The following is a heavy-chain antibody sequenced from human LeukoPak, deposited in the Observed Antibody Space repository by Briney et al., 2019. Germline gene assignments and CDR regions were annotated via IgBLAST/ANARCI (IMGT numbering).Heavy chain of an antibody. Sequence: ASVKVSCKASGYTFTDYYTHWVRQAPGQGLEWMGWVNPNNGGTNYAQKFQGRVTMTTDTSISTAYMELSSLTSDDTAVYYCARVPGGPARDPNYWGQGSLVTVSS. V-gene: IGHV1-2*02. CDR3: ARVPGGPARDPNY. CDR1: GYTFTDYY. CDR2: VNPNNGGT. J-gene: IGHJ4*02. D-gene: IGHD3-16*01.